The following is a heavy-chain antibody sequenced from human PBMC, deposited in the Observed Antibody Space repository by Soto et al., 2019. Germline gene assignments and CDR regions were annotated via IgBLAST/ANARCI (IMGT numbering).Heavy chain of an antibody. V-gene: IGHV3-21*01. CDR3: ARYFCPFPTCYDL. CDR2: ISSSSSYV. Sequence: PGGSLRLSFAASGFTFSSYAMHWVRQAPGKWLEWVSSISSSSSYVYYAYPVKGRFTISRDQSNNTLYLQTNSLRAEDTAVHHCARYFCPFPTCYDLWGQGVLVTVSS. CDR1: GFTFSSYA. J-gene: IGHJ4*02. D-gene: IGHD2-2*01.